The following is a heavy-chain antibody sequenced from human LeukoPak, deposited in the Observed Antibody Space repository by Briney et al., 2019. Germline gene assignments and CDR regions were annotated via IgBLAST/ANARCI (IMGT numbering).Heavy chain of an antibody. CDR1: GGSISSSSYY. J-gene: IGHJ4*02. D-gene: IGHD6-6*01. V-gene: IGHV4-39*01. Sequence: SETLSLTCTVSGGSISSSSYYWGWIRQPPGKGLEWIGSIYYSGSTYYNPSLRSRVTISVDTSKNQFSLKLSSVTAADTAVYYCARHHRHSSSPDDYWGQGTLVTVSS. CDR2: IYYSGST. CDR3: ARHHRHSSSPDDY.